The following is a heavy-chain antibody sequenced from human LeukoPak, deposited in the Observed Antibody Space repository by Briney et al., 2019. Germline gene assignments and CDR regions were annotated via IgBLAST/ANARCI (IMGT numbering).Heavy chain of an antibody. CDR3: ARVRSNPVRGGSGGVWFDP. CDR2: IYYSGST. V-gene: IGHV4-59*01. CDR1: GGSISSYY. Sequence: KPSETLSLTCTVSGGSISSYYWSWIRQPPGKELKGSGYIYYSGSTNYNPSLKSRVTISVDTSKNQFSLKLRSVTAADTAVYYCARVRSNPVRGGSGGVWFDPWGQGTLVTVSS. J-gene: IGHJ5*02. D-gene: IGHD3-10*01.